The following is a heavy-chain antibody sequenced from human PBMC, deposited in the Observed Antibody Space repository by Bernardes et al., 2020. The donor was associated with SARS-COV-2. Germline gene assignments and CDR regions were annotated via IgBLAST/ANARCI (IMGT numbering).Heavy chain of an antibody. V-gene: IGHV3-74*01. CDR2: INEDGRSK. Sequence: GGSLRLSCAASGFTFSSYCMHWGRQAPGKGLVWVARINEDGRSKDYADSVRGRFTISRNNAQNTVYLQMNSLRVEDTAIYYCATGGDGASAPGMDVWGQGTTVTVSS. D-gene: IGHD3-16*01. J-gene: IGHJ6*02. CDR1: GFTFSSYC. CDR3: ATGGDGASAPGMDV.